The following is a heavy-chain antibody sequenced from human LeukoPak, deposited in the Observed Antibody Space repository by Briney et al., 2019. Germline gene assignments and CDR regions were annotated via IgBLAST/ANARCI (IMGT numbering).Heavy chain of an antibody. D-gene: IGHD3-22*01. CDR2: TSGSGGST. CDR1: GFTFSSYA. CDR3: AKTNGYYSD. J-gene: IGHJ4*02. V-gene: IGHV3-23*01. Sequence: PGGSLRLSCAASGFTFSSYAMSWVRQAPGKGLEWVSGTSGSGGSTYYAGSVKGRFTISRDNSKNSLSLQVSSLRAEDTAVYYCAKTNGYYSDWGQGTLVTVSS.